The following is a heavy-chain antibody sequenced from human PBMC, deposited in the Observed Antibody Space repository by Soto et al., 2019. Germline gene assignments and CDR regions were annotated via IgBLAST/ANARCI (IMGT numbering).Heavy chain of an antibody. V-gene: IGHV4-59*01. CDR2: IYYSGST. D-gene: IGHD5-18*01. CDR3: ASAERLPYYFDY. CDR1: GGSISSYY. J-gene: IGHJ4*02. Sequence: SETLSLTCTVSGGSISSYYWSWIRQPPGKGLEWIGYIYYSGSTNYNPSLKSRVTISVDTSKNQFSLKLSSVTAADTAVYYCASAERLPYYFDYWGQGTLVTVSS.